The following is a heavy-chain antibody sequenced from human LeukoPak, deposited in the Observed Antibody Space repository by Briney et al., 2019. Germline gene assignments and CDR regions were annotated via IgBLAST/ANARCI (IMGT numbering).Heavy chain of an antibody. CDR2: IYYSGST. Sequence: PSETLSLTCTVSGGSISSYYWSWIRQPPGKGPEWIGYIYYSGSTNYNPSLKSRVTISVDTSKNQFSLKLSSVTAADTAVYYCARIRTMVRGVISDYYYYYMDVWGKGTTVTVSS. V-gene: IGHV4-59*01. CDR3: ARIRTMVRGVISDYYYYYMDV. D-gene: IGHD3-10*01. CDR1: GGSISSYY. J-gene: IGHJ6*03.